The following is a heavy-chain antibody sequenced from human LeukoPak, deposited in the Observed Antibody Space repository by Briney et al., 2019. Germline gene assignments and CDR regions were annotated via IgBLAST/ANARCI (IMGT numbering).Heavy chain of an antibody. CDR3: ARDFRGYSYYYYMDV. CDR2: IYYSGST. J-gene: IGHJ6*03. D-gene: IGHD2-15*01. Sequence: SETLSLTCTVSGGSISSYYWSWIRQPPGKGLEWIGYIYYSGSTNYNPSLKSRVTMSVDTSKNQFSLKLSSVTAADTAVYYCARDFRGYSYYYYMDVWGKGTTVTVSS. V-gene: IGHV4-59*01. CDR1: GGSISSYY.